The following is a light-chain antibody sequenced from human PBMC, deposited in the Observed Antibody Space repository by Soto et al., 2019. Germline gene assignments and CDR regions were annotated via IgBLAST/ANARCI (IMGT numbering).Light chain of an antibody. V-gene: IGKV3-15*01. CDR3: EQYNNLPPRYT. Sequence: EIVMTQSPATLSVSPGERATLSCRASQSVSSNLAWYQQKPGQAPRLLIYGASTRATGIPARFSGSGSGTELTLTISSLYSEEFAVYCGEQYNNLPPRYTFGQGTKLEIK. CDR1: QSVSSN. CDR2: GAS. J-gene: IGKJ2*01.